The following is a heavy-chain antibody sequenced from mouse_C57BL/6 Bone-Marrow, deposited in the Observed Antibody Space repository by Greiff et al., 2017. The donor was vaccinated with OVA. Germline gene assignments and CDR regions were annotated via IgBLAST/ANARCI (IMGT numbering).Heavy chain of an antibody. CDR2: ISSGSSTI. J-gene: IGHJ3*01. D-gene: IGHD2-5*01. V-gene: IGHV5-17*01. CDR3: ARGDSNSGDWFAY. Sequence: DVKLVESGGGLVKPGGSLKLSCAASGFTFSDYGMHWVRQAPEKGLEWVAYISSGSSTIYYADTVKGRFTISRDNAKNTLFLQMTSLRSEDTAMYYCARGDSNSGDWFAYWGQGTLVTVSA. CDR1: GFTFSDYG.